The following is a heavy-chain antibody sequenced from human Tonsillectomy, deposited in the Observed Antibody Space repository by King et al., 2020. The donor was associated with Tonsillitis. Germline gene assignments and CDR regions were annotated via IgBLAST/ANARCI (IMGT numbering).Heavy chain of an antibody. CDR3: AKGKVGAFDRWDALDI. J-gene: IGHJ3*02. V-gene: IGHV1-46*01. CDR1: GYTFSNYY. CDR2: INPRGGSR. D-gene: IGHD1-26*01. Sequence: QLVQSGAEVKKPGASVKVSCTASGYTFSNYYMHWVRQAPGQGLEWMAIINPRGGSRAYAQKFQGRVAVTSDTSTSTVYLELSSLRSDDTAVYYWAKGKVGAFDRWDALDIWGQGTVITVSS.